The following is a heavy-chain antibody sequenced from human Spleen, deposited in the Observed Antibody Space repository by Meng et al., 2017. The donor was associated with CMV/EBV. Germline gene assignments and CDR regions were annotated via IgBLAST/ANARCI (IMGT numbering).Heavy chain of an antibody. CDR3: ARKGLLRLGNFDS. CDR1: GASISIRNW. V-gene: IGHV4-4*02. D-gene: IGHD3-16*01. Sequence: CAVSGASISIRNWWSWVRQPPGKGLEWIGEMYHSGTTNYNPSLKGRVTISVDKSKNQFSLKVNSVTAADTAVYYCARKGLLRLGNFDSWGQGTLVTVSS. J-gene: IGHJ4*02. CDR2: MYHSGTT.